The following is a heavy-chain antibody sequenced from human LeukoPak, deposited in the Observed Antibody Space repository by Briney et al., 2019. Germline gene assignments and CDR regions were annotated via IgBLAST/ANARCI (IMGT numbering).Heavy chain of an antibody. D-gene: IGHD3-3*01. CDR2: IASDGSST. J-gene: IGHJ4*02. Sequence: GGSLRLSCAASGFTFSSYWMNWVRQAPGKGLVWVSRIASDGSSTTYADSVKGRFSISRDNAKNTLYLQMNSLRVEDTAVYYCARSQYYDFWSGLYYWGQGTLVTVSS. CDR1: GFTFSSYW. CDR3: ARSQYYDFWSGLYY. V-gene: IGHV3-74*01.